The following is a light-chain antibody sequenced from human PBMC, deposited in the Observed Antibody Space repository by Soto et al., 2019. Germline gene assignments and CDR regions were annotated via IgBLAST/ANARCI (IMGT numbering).Light chain of an antibody. CDR2: DAS. V-gene: IGKV3-11*01. CDR3: QVRDVWPS. CDR1: QSVSTS. J-gene: IGKJ1*01. Sequence: IVLTQSPVTLALSPGERADLSCRASQSVSTSLAWYQHKPGRAPRLFIYDASKRAPGNPARFSGSGSGTDFTLTISSLEPEDIAVYDWQVRDVWPSFGQGTKVEIK.